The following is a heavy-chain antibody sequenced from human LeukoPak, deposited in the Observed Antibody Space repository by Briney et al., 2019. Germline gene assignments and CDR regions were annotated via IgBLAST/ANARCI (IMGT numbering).Heavy chain of an antibody. V-gene: IGHV3-21*01. CDR3: ARAKPPRWTPFSDY. Sequence: GVSLRLSCAASGFTFSSYSMNWVRQAPGKGLEWVSSISSSSSYIYYADSVKGRFTISRDNAKNSLYLQMNSLRAEDTAVYYCARAKPPRWTPFSDYWGQGTLVTVSS. D-gene: IGHD2/OR15-2a*01. CDR1: GFTFSSYS. CDR2: ISSSSSYI. J-gene: IGHJ4*02.